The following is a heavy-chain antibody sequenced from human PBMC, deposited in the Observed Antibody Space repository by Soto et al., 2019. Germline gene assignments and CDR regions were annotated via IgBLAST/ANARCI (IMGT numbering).Heavy chain of an antibody. CDR3: ARERLDGGNGLWYKSIDC. CDR1: GGSISSYY. J-gene: IGHJ4*02. CDR2: IYYSGST. Sequence: SETLSLTCTVSGGSISSYYWSWIRQPPGQGLAWIGYIYYSGSTNYNPSLKSRVTISVDTPKNQFSLKLSSVTAADTAASYCARERLDGGNGLWYKSIDCWGRGTM. V-gene: IGHV4-59*01. D-gene: IGHD2-8*01.